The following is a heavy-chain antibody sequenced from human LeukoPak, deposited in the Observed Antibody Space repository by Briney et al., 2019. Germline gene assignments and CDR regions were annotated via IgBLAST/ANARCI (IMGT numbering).Heavy chain of an antibody. Sequence: ASVKVSCKASGYTFTSYDINWVRQATGQGLEWMGRMNPNSGNTGYAQKFQGRVTITRNTSISTAYMELSSLRSEDTAVYYCARENMYYDSSLSVWGQGTMVTVSS. CDR3: ARENMYYDSSLSV. D-gene: IGHD3-22*01. J-gene: IGHJ3*01. V-gene: IGHV1-8*03. CDR1: GYTFTSYD. CDR2: MNPNSGNT.